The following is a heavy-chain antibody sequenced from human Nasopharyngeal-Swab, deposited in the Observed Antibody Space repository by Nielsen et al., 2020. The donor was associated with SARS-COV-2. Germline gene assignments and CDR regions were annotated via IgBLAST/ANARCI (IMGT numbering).Heavy chain of an antibody. CDR1: GGSISTNNW. CDR3: ASLQMGRVDSFDF. Sequence: SETLSLTCAVSGGSISTNNWWSWVRQSPGKGLDWIGEIHHSGSTFYNPSLQSRVTISVDKSKNHFSLRLTSVTAADTAVYYCASLQMGRVDSFDFWGQGTPVTVSS. D-gene: IGHD1-1*01. V-gene: IGHV4-4*02. CDR2: IHHSGST. J-gene: IGHJ4*02.